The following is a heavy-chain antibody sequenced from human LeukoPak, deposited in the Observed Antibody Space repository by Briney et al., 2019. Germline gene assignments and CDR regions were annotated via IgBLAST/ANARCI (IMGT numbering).Heavy chain of an antibody. Sequence: GESLKISCKGSGFNFTNYWIGWVRQMPGKGLEWMGIIYPGDSDTRYSPSFQGQVTISADKSISTAYLQWSSLKASDTAMYYCASGITIFGVVTTPFDYWGQGTLVTVSS. V-gene: IGHV5-51*01. CDR1: GFNFTNYW. CDR2: IYPGDSDT. J-gene: IGHJ4*02. CDR3: ASGITIFGVVTTPFDY. D-gene: IGHD3-3*01.